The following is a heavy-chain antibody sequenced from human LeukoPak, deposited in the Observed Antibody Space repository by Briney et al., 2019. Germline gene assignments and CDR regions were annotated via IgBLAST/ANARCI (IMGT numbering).Heavy chain of an antibody. CDR1: GFTFSSYA. CDR2: ISGSGGST. D-gene: IGHD6-13*01. CDR3: AKVGSSSQASPLY. V-gene: IGHV3-23*01. Sequence: RGSLRLSCAASGFTFSSYAMSWVGQAPGKGLEWVSAISGSGGSTYYADSVKGRFTISRDNSKNTLYLQMNSLRAEDTAVYYCAKVGSSSQASPLYWGQGTLVTVSS. J-gene: IGHJ4*02.